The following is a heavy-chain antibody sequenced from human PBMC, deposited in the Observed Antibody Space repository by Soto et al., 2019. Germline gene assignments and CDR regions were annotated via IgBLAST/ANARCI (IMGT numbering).Heavy chain of an antibody. CDR3: ASLDHDYSNQFDY. CDR2: ISWNSGSI. Sequence: GGSLRLSCAASGFTFDDYAMHWVRQAPGKGLEWVSGISWNSGSIGYADSVKGRFTISRDNAKNSLYLQMNSLRAEDTALYYCASLDHDYSNQFDYWGQGTLVTVSS. J-gene: IGHJ4*02. V-gene: IGHV3-9*01. CDR1: GFTFDDYA. D-gene: IGHD4-4*01.